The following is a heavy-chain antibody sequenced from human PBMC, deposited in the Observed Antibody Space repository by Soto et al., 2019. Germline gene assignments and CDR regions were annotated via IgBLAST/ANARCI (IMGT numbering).Heavy chain of an antibody. CDR1: GGSFSGYY. J-gene: IGHJ4*02. CDR3: ARGSAIPYFHY. D-gene: IGHD2-2*01. V-gene: IGHV4-34*01. Sequence: QVQLQQWGAGLLKPSETLSLTCAVYGGSFSGYYWSWIRQPPGKGLEWIGEINHSGSTNYNPSLKSRVTISVDTSKNQFSLKLSSVTAADTAVYYCARGSAIPYFHYWGQGTLVTVSS. CDR2: INHSGST.